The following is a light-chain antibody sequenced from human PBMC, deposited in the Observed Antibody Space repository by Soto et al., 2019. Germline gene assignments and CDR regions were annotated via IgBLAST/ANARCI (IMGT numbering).Light chain of an antibody. Sequence: QSVLTQPASVSGSPGQSITISCTGTSSDVGGYNYVYWFQQHPGKAPKLKIYEVINRPSGVSNRFSGSKSGYTASLTISELQDDDEAYYYCTSVTSSSTWVFGGGTKVTVL. CDR3: TSVTSSSTWV. V-gene: IGLV2-14*03. J-gene: IGLJ3*02. CDR1: SSDVGGYNY. CDR2: EVI.